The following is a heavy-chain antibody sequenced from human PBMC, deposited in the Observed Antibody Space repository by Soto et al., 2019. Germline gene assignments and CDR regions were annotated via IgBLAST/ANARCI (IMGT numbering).Heavy chain of an antibody. J-gene: IGHJ4*02. Sequence: QLQLQESGPGLVKPSETLSLTCNVSGVSISDTSYNWGLIRQPPGKGLEWIGTIYFNGNTFYNPSLKSRLTRSVDPSKNQISLRLTSVTATDTAVYYCARQRSYWGQGTLVAVSS. V-gene: IGHV4-39*01. CDR2: IYFNGNT. CDR1: GVSISDTSYN. CDR3: ARQRSY.